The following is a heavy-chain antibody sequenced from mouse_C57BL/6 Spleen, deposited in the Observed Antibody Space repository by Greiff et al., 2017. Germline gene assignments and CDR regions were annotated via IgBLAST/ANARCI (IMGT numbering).Heavy chain of an antibody. J-gene: IGHJ3*01. V-gene: IGHV2-2*01. CDR2: IWSGGST. CDR1: GFSLTSYG. Sequence: VHLVESGPGLVQPSQSLSITCTVSGFSLTSYGVHWVRQSPGKGLEWLGVIWSGGSTDYNAAFISRLSISKNNSKSQVFFKMNSLQADDTAIYYCARYDGYYLAWFAYWGQGTLVTVSA. D-gene: IGHD2-3*01. CDR3: ARYDGYYLAWFAY.